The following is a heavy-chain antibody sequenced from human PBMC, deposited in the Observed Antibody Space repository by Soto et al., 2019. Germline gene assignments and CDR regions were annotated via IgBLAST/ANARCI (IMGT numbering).Heavy chain of an antibody. J-gene: IGHJ5*02. CDR1: GYTFTSYD. Sequence: GASVKVSCKASGYTFTSYDINWVRQATGQGLEWMGWMNPNSGNTGYAQKFQGRVTMTRNTSISTAYMELSSLRSEDTAVYYCARRPGDKRITIFGVVTRYWFDPWGQGTLVTVSS. CDR2: MNPNSGNT. CDR3: ARRPGDKRITIFGVVTRYWFDP. D-gene: IGHD3-3*01. V-gene: IGHV1-8*01.